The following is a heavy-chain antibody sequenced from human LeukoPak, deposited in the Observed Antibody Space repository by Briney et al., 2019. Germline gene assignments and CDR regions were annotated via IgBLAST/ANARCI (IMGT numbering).Heavy chain of an antibody. CDR2: IYYSGST. CDR3: AREVWTSANWFDP. CDR1: GGSISSYY. V-gene: IGHV4-59*12. D-gene: IGHD3/OR15-3a*01. Sequence: SETLSLTCTVSGGSISSYYWSWIRQPPGKGLEWIGYIYYSGSTNYNPSLKSRVTISVDRSKNQFSLILSSVTAADTAVYYCAREVWTSANWFDPWGQGTLVTVSS. J-gene: IGHJ5*02.